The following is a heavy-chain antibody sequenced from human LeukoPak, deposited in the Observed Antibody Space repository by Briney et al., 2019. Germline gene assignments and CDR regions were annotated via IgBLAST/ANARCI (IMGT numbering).Heavy chain of an antibody. CDR2: SYYSGNN. J-gene: IGHJ4*02. Sequence: SGTLSLTCTVSGVAISSSSYFWGWIGQPPGKGREWSVSSYYSGNNYYRPYHKSRDTIAVDTSKHQFSLKLSSVSAADTAVYYCARRDCSTTNCYGGSYYFDYWGQGTLVTVSS. D-gene: IGHD2-2*01. CDR1: GVAISSSSYF. V-gene: IGHV4-39*01. CDR3: ARRDCSTTNCYGGSYYFDY.